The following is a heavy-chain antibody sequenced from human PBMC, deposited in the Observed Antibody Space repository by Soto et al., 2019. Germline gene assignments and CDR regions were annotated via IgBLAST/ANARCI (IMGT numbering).Heavy chain of an antibody. Sequence: EVQVLESGGGLVQPGGSLRLSCAASGFTFSSYAMSWVRQAPGKGLEWVSAISGSGDSTRYADSVQGRFTISRDTSKHTLYLQMNSLRAEDTAVYYCAKFYDGDYSYYYYGMDVWGQGTTVTVSS. CDR1: GFTFSSYA. D-gene: IGHD4-17*01. V-gene: IGHV3-23*01. J-gene: IGHJ6*02. CDR2: ISGSGDST. CDR3: AKFYDGDYSYYYYGMDV.